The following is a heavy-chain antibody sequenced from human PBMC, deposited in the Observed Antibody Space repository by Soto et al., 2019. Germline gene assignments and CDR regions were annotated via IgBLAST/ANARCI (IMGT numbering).Heavy chain of an antibody. Sequence: PGGSLRLSCAASGFIFSSYCMTWVRQAPGKGLEWVSGISSSGDITYYADSVKGRFTISRDNSKNTVYVHMNSLRAEDTAIYYCAKDYWEMATIQECAFDFWGQGTMVTVSS. V-gene: IGHV3-23*01. J-gene: IGHJ3*01. D-gene: IGHD5-12*01. CDR3: AKDYWEMATIQECAFDF. CDR1: GFIFSSYC. CDR2: ISSSGDIT.